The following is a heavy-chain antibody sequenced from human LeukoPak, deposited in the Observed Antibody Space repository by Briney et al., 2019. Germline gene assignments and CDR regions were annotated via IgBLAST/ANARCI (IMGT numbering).Heavy chain of an antibody. V-gene: IGHV4-4*07. CDR1: GGSISSYY. J-gene: IGHJ3*02. CDR3: ARASDFWSGYPDAFNI. Sequence: SETLSLTCTVSGGSISSYYWSWIRQPAGKGLEWIGRIYTSGSTNYNPSLKSRVTMSVDTSKNQFSLKLSSVTAADTAVYYCARASDFWSGYPDAFNIWGQGTMVTVSS. CDR2: IYTSGST. D-gene: IGHD3-3*01.